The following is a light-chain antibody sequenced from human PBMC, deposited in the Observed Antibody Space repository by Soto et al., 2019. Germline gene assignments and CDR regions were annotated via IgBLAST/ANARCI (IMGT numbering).Light chain of an antibody. CDR3: QQSPSAPWT. J-gene: IGKJ1*01. Sequence: DIEMTQSPSSLSASVGDRVTITCRATQRISMFLSWYQQKEGKAPKLLIFAASTLQSGVPLRLSGSGSGTDFTLTISSLPPEDFATSYCQQSPSAPWTFGQGTKVEIQ. V-gene: IGKV1-39*01. CDR2: AAS. CDR1: QRISMF.